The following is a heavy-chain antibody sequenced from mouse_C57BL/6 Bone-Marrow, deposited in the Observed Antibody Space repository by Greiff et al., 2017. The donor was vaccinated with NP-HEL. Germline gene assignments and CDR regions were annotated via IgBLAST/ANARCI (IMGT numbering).Heavy chain of an antibody. D-gene: IGHD1-1*01. V-gene: IGHV1-52*01. CDR2: IDPSDSET. CDR1: GYTFTSYW. J-gene: IGHJ2*01. CDR3: AREGDYGSSYEGDY. Sequence: VQLQQPGAELVRPGSSVKLSCKASGYTFTSYWMHWVKQRPIQGLEWIGNIDPSDSETHYNQKFKDKATLTVDTSSSTAYMQLNSLTSEDSAVYYCAREGDYGSSYEGDYWGQGTTLTVSS.